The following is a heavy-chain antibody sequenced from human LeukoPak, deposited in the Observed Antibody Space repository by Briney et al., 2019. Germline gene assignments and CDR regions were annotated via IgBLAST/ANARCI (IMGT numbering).Heavy chain of an antibody. Sequence: SETPSLTCSVSTDSTNTYYWSWTRQSPGKGLEWIGHIYHSGSTDYNPSFKSRVTISIDMSKKEFSLKLTSVTVADTAMYYCVRLRWELLAPYFDHWGQGAFVIVSS. CDR1: TDSTNTYY. CDR3: VRLRWELLAPYFDH. J-gene: IGHJ4*02. V-gene: IGHV4-59*01. D-gene: IGHD2-15*01. CDR2: IYHSGST.